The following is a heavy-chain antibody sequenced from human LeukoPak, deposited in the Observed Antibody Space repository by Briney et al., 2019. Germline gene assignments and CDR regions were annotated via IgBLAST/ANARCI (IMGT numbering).Heavy chain of an antibody. D-gene: IGHD4-23*01. Sequence: PGGSLRLSCEASGFTFSAYAMTWVRQAPGQGLEWVSSIGSDNKPHYSESVKGRFAISRDNSKSMLFLQLNSLRAEDTALYYCAKDEVFGGNSRGAFDIWGQGTMVTVSS. V-gene: IGHV3-23*01. CDR3: AKDEVFGGNSRGAFDI. CDR2: IGSDNKP. CDR1: GFTFSAYA. J-gene: IGHJ3*02.